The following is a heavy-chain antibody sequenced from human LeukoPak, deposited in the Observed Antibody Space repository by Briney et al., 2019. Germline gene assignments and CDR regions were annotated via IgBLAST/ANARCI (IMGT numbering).Heavy chain of an antibody. Sequence: GGSLRLSCAASGFTFSSYAMSWVRQAPGKGLEWVSAISGSGGSTYYADSVKGRFTISRDNSKNTLYLQMNSLRAEDTAVYYCASVGVPAADYYYYYMDVWGKGTTVTVSS. CDR1: GFTFSSYA. D-gene: IGHD2-2*01. V-gene: IGHV3-23*01. CDR2: ISGSGGST. J-gene: IGHJ6*03. CDR3: ASVGVPAADYYYYYMDV.